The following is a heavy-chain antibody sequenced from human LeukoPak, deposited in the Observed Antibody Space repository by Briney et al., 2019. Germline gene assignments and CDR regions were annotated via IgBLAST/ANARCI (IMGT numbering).Heavy chain of an antibody. V-gene: IGHV4-38-2*02. CDR3: ARRVVVAATRFDY. CDR1: GYSISSGYY. CDR2: IYHSGST. D-gene: IGHD2-15*01. Sequence: SETLSLTCTVSGYSISSGYYWGWIRQPPGKGLEWIGSIYHSGSTFDNPSLKSRVTISVDTSKNQFSLKLSSVTAADTAVYYCARRVVVAATRFDYWGQGTLVTVSS. J-gene: IGHJ4*02.